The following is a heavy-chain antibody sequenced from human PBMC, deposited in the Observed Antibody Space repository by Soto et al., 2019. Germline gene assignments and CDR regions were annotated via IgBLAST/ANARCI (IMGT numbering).Heavy chain of an antibody. CDR3: ARDVRAATPLFDY. D-gene: IGHD2-15*01. V-gene: IGHV1-69*04. CDR1: GGTFSSYT. J-gene: IGHJ4*02. Sequence: SVKVSFKASGGTFSSYTISWVRQAPGQGLEWMGRIIPILGIANYAQKFQGRVTITADKSTSTAYMELSSLRSEDTAVYYCARDVRAATPLFDYWGQGTLVTVSS. CDR2: IIPILGIA.